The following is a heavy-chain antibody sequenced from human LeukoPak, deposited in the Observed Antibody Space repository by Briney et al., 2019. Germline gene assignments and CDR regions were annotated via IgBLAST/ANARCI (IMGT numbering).Heavy chain of an antibody. J-gene: IGHJ4*02. CDR3: ARGSTDSSGLFDY. Sequence: GASVKVSCKASGGTFSSYAISWVRQAPGQGLEWMGGIIPIFGIANYAQKFQGRVTITADESTSTAYMELSSLRSEDTAVYYCARGSTDSSGLFDYWGQGTLVTVSS. D-gene: IGHD3-22*01. CDR2: IIPIFGIA. V-gene: IGHV1-69*01. CDR1: GGTFSSYA.